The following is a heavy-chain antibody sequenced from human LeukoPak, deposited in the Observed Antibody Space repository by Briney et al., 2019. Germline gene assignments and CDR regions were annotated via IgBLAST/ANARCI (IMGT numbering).Heavy chain of an antibody. Sequence: ASVKVSCKTSGYTFTGYFMHWVRQAPGQGLEWLGWINPDSGVTKYAQKFQGRVTMTRDTSISTAYMELSRLRSDDTAVYYCARGLMGYYDSSGYATYYFDYWGQGNLVTVSS. D-gene: IGHD3-22*01. CDR1: GYTFTGYF. V-gene: IGHV1-2*02. CDR3: ARGLMGYYDSSGYATYYFDY. CDR2: INPDSGVT. J-gene: IGHJ4*02.